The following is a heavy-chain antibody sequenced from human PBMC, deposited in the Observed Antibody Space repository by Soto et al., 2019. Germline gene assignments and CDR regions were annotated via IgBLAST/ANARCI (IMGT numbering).Heavy chain of an antibody. CDR2: MNANNGNT. J-gene: IGHJ3*02. CDR3: ARGINYYDSGDDAFDI. Sequence: ASVKVSCKASGYTFTSYAMHWVRQAPGQRLEWMGWMNANNGNTKYAQKFQGRVTMTRNTSTSTAYMELSSLRSEDTAVYYCARGINYYDSGDDAFDIWGQGTMVTVS. CDR1: GYTFTSYA. V-gene: IGHV1-3*01. D-gene: IGHD3-10*01.